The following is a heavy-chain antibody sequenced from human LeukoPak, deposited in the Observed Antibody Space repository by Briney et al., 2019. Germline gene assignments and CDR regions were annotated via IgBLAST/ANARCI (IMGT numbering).Heavy chain of an antibody. CDR1: GFTFSSFA. CDR3: AKEKVVDSIRAFDI. D-gene: IGHD2-15*01. J-gene: IGHJ3*02. CDR2: ISGSGGST. Sequence: QAGGSLRLSCAASGFTFSSFAMSWVRQAPGKGLEWVSTISGSGGSTYYADSVKGRFTISRDNSKNTLYLQMNSLRAEDTALYYCAKEKVVDSIRAFDIWGQGTMVTVSS. V-gene: IGHV3-23*01.